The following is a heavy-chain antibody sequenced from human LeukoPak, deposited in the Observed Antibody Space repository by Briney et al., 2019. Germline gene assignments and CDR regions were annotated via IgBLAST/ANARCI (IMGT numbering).Heavy chain of an antibody. V-gene: IGHV4-31*03. J-gene: IGHJ4*02. Sequence: SQTLSLTCTVSGGSISSGGYYWSWVRQHPGRGLEWIGYIYYSGSTYYNPSLKSRVTISVDTSKNQFSLKLSSVTAADTAVYYCARAEGTVTTLAIDYWGQGTLVTVSS. CDR1: GGSISSGGYY. D-gene: IGHD4-11*01. CDR2: IYYSGST. CDR3: ARAEGTVTTLAIDY.